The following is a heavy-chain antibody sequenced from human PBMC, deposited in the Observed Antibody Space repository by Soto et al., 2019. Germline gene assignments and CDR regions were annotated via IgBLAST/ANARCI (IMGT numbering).Heavy chain of an antibody. CDR1: GVSSSSYF. D-gene: IGHD6-25*01. V-gene: IGHV4-59*01. Sequence: SETLSLTCSVSGVSSSSYFWSWIRQAPGRGLEWIGYTYHRGSTNYSPSLKSRVAISLDTSENQFSLKVNFVTAADTAVYYCARIGGYHGPLDYWGQGTPVTVSS. CDR3: ARIGGYHGPLDY. CDR2: TYHRGST. J-gene: IGHJ4*02.